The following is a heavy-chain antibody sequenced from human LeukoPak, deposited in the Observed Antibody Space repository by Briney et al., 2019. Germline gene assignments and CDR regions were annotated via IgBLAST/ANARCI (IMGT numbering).Heavy chain of an antibody. J-gene: IGHJ3*02. CDR1: GFTFSSYA. CDR3: AKGSDYDILTGYYKDDAFDI. Sequence: GGSLRLSCAASGFTFSSYAMHWVRQAPGKGLEYVSAISSNGGSTYYANSVKGRFTISRDNSKNTLYLQMNSLRAEDTAVYYCAKGSDYDILTGYYKDDAFDIWGQGTMVTVSS. V-gene: IGHV3-64*01. CDR2: ISSNGGST. D-gene: IGHD3-9*01.